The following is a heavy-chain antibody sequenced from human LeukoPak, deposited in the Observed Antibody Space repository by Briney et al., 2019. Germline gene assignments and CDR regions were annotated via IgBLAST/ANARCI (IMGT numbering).Heavy chain of an antibody. CDR1: GFTFDDYA. J-gene: IGHJ4*02. CDR3: AKDLQFMRWIQLWN. D-gene: IGHD5-18*01. V-gene: IGHV3-43D*03. Sequence: GGTLRLSCAASGFTFDDYAMHWVRQAPGKGLEWVSLISWDGGSTYYADSVKGRFTISRDNSKNSLYLQMNSLRAEDTALYYCAKDLQFMRWIQLWNWGQGTLVTVSS. CDR2: ISWDGGST.